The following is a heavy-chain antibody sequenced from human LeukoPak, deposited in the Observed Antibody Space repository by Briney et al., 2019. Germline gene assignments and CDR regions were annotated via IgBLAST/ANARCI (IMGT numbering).Heavy chain of an antibody. CDR2: IIPILGIA. D-gene: IGHD3-10*01. CDR1: GGTFSSYA. J-gene: IGHJ5*02. V-gene: IGHV1-69*04. CDR3: AREIWIEYNWFDP. Sequence: ASVKVSCKASGGTFSSYAISWVRQAPGQGLEWMGRIIPILGIANYAQKFQGRVTITADKSTSTAYMELSSLRSEDTAVYYCAREIWIEYNWFDPWGQGTLVTVSS.